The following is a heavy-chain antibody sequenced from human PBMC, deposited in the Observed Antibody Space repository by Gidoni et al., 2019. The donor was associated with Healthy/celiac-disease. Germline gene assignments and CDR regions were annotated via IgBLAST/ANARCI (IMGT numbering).Heavy chain of an antibody. Sequence: QVQLVQSGAEVKKPGSSVKVTCKASGGTFSSYAISWVRQAPGQGLEWMGGIIPIFGTANYAQKFQGRVTITADESTSTAYMELSSLRSEDTAVYYCARVGVVVVPAANLREDYYYMDVWGKGTTVTVSS. J-gene: IGHJ6*03. V-gene: IGHV1-69*01. CDR2: IIPIFGTA. CDR3: ARVGVVVVPAANLREDYYYMDV. D-gene: IGHD2-2*01. CDR1: GGTFSSYA.